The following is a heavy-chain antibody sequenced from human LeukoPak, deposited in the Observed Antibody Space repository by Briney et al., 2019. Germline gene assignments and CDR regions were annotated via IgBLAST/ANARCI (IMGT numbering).Heavy chain of an antibody. D-gene: IGHD6-19*01. CDR1: GGSISSYY. J-gene: IGHJ4*02. Sequence: PSETPSLTCTVSGGSISSYYWSWIRQPPGKGLEWIGYIYYSGSTNYNPSLKSRVTISVDTSKNQFSLKLSSVTAADTAVYYCARVIAVSGGVPPRYFDYWGQGTLVTVPS. CDR3: ARVIAVSGGVPPRYFDY. V-gene: IGHV4-59*01. CDR2: IYYSGST.